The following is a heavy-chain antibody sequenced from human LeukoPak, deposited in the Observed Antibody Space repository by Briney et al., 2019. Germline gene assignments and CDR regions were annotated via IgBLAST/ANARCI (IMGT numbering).Heavy chain of an antibody. D-gene: IGHD3-22*01. CDR1: GYTFTGYY. J-gene: IGHJ3*02. Sequence: ASVKVSCKASGYTFTGYYMHWVRQAPGQGLEWMGWINPNSGGTNYAQKFQGRVTMTRDTSISTAYMELSRLRSDDTAVYYCARSQHYYYDSSGYNAFGIWGQGTMVTVSS. CDR3: ARSQHYYYDSSGYNAFGI. CDR2: INPNSGGT. V-gene: IGHV1-2*02.